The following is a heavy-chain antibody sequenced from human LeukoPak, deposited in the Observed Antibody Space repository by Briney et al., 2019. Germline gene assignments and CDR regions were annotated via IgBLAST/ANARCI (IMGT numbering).Heavy chain of an antibody. Sequence: GGSLRLSCAASGFTFSDFWMHWVRQAPGKGLVWVLRINSGGTVTNYADSVKGRLTISRDNAKNTLYLQMNSLRAEDTAVYYCAKDHWVCSSTSCYNLFDYWGQGTLVTVSS. CDR3: AKDHWVCSSTSCYNLFDY. CDR1: GFTFSDFW. CDR2: INSGGTVT. J-gene: IGHJ4*02. V-gene: IGHV3-74*01. D-gene: IGHD2-2*02.